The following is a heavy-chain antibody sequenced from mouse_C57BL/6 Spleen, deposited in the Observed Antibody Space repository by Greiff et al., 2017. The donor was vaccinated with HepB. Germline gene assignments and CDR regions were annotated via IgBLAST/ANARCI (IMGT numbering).Heavy chain of an antibody. CDR2: IYPGSGNT. CDR1: GYTFTDYY. V-gene: IGHV1-76*01. D-gene: IGHD4-1*01. Sequence: VQLQQSGAELVRPGASVKLSCKASGYTFTDYYINWVKQRPGQGLEWIARIYPGSGNTYYNEKFKGKAKLTAEKSSSTAYMQLSSLTSEDSAVYFWARRKIWDDYAMDYWGQGTSVTVSS. J-gene: IGHJ4*01. CDR3: ARRKIWDDYAMDY.